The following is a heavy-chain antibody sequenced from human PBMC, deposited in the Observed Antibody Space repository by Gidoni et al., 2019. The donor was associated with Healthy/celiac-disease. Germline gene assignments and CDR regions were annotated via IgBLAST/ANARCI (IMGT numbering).Heavy chain of an antibody. CDR3: VKDLGPTVSYFDY. Sequence: VQLVESGGGLVQPGGSLRLSCSASGFPFSSYAMHWVRQAPGKGLEYVSAISSNGGSTYYADSVKGRFTISRDNSKNTLYLQMSSLRAEDTAVYYCVKDLGPTVSYFDYWGQGTLVTVSS. D-gene: IGHD3-16*01. CDR2: ISSNGGST. CDR1: GFPFSSYA. V-gene: IGHV3-64D*06. J-gene: IGHJ4*02.